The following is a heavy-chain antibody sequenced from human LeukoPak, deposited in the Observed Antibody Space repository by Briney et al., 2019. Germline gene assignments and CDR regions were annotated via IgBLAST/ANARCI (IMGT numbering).Heavy chain of an antibody. J-gene: IGHJ1*01. D-gene: IGHD3-22*01. Sequence: GGSLRLSCAAAGFTFSNYWMHWVRQAPGKGLVWVSRIKSDGRSNYADSVKGRFTISRDNAKNTVSLQMNSLRAEDTGVYYCARAPSEIGGYYPEYFRHWGQGTLVTVSS. CDR2: IKSDGRS. V-gene: IGHV3-74*01. CDR1: GFTFSNYW. CDR3: ARAPSEIGGYYPEYFRH.